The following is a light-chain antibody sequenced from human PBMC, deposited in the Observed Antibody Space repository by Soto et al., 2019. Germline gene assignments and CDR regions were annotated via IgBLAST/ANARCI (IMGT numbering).Light chain of an antibody. CDR2: DAS. CDR3: QQRGNWFT. J-gene: IGKJ2*01. CDR1: QSVSTY. Sequence: EIVVTQSPATLSLSPGERATLSYRASQSVSTYLAWYQQKPGQTPRLVIYDASNRASGIPARFSGSGFGTDFTLTISSLEPEDFAVYYCQQRGNWFTFGQGTRLEIK. V-gene: IGKV3-11*01.